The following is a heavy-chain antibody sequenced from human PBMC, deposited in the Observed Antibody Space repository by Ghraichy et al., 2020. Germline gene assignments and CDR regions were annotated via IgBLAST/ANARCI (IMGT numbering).Heavy chain of an antibody. D-gene: IGHD2-21*02. CDR1: GYSISSSNW. V-gene: IGHV4-28*01. CDR3: ARTAAVVTIFDY. Sequence: SETLSLTCAVSGYSISSSNWWGWIRQPPGKGLEWIGYIYYSGSTYYNPSLKSRVTMSVDTSKNQFSLKLSSVTAVDTAVCYCARTAAVVTIFDYWGQGTLVTVSS. J-gene: IGHJ4*02. CDR2: IYYSGST.